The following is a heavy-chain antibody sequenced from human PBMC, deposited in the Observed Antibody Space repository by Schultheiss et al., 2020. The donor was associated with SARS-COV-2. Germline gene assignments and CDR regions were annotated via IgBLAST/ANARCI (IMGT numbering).Heavy chain of an antibody. D-gene: IGHD5-18*01. CDR2: TYYRSKWYN. J-gene: IGHJ5*02. CDR3: ARAFFRTGYSYDSNWFDP. CDR1: GDSVSSNSAA. Sequence: SQTLSLTCAISGDSVSSNSAAWNWIRQSPSRGLEWLGRTYYRSKWYNDYAVSVKSRITINPDTSKNQFSLQLNSVTPEDTAVYYCARAFFRTGYSYDSNWFDPWGQGTLVTVSS. V-gene: IGHV6-1*01.